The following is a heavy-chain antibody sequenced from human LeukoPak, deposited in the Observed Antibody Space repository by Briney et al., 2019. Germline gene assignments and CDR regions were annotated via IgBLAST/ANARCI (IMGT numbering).Heavy chain of an antibody. V-gene: IGHV3-23*01. Sequence: PGGSLRLSCAASGFTFSSYAMSWVRQAPGKGLEWVSAISGSGGSTYYADSVKGRFTISRDNSKNTLYLQMNSLRAEDTAVYYCAKLPIVDSSGYYFDVDYDAFDIWGQGTMVTVSS. D-gene: IGHD3-22*01. J-gene: IGHJ3*02. CDR2: ISGSGGST. CDR3: AKLPIVDSSGYYFDVDYDAFDI. CDR1: GFTFSSYA.